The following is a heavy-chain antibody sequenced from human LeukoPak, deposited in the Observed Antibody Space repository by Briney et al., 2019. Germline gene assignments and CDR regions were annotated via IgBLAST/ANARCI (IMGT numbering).Heavy chain of an antibody. CDR1: GGSIGSYY. D-gene: IGHD3-10*01. J-gene: IGHJ4*02. CDR3: ARPRSGSYWD. V-gene: IGHV4-59*01. CDR2: IYYSGST. Sequence: SETLSLTCTVSGGSIGSYYWSWIRQPPGKGLEWIGYIYYSGSTNYNPSLKSRVTISVDTSKNQFSLKLSSVTAADTAVYYCARPRSGSYWDWGQGTLVTVSS.